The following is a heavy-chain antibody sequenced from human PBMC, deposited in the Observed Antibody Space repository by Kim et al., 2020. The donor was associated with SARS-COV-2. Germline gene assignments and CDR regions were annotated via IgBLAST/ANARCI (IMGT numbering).Heavy chain of an antibody. Sequence: GGSLRLSCAASGFTFSTSSFEWVRQAPGKGLEWVSYMGRSGLIVYADSVKGRFTVSRDNAKNSVYLQMDSLRDEDTAVYHCVRDRHFGDYTHADYWGQGTLVTVSS. J-gene: IGHJ4*02. CDR1: GFTFSTSS. D-gene: IGHD4-17*01. CDR3: VRDRHFGDYTHADY. CDR2: MGRSGLI. V-gene: IGHV3-48*02.